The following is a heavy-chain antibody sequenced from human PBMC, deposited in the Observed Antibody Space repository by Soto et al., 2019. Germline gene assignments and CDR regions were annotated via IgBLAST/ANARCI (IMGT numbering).Heavy chain of an antibody. CDR2: ITYNGNE. V-gene: IGHV3-30*04. Sequence: LTLSCAASGFTFSSYTMHGVLQAPGEGLEWVAVITYNGNEYYTDSLRGRFTISRDSSRTTVYLQMNSLRPGDTALYYCARELMPAAGSGDFYAMDVWGQGTTVTVSS. CDR3: ARELMPAAGSGDFYAMDV. D-gene: IGHD6-13*01. CDR1: GFTFSSYT. J-gene: IGHJ6*02.